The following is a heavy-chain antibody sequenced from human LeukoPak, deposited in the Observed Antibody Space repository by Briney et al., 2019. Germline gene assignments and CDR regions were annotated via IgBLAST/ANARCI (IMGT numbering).Heavy chain of an antibody. D-gene: IGHD1-20*01. CDR2: ISAHNGNT. CDR1: GYTFISNG. J-gene: IGHJ4*02. CDR3: ARDYNFVPDY. Sequence: ASVKVSCKASGYTFISNGISWVRQAPGQGLEWMGWISAHNGNTNYAQKFQGRVTMTTDTSTSTVYMELRSLRSDDTAVYYCARDYNFVPDYWGQGTLVTVSS. V-gene: IGHV1-18*01.